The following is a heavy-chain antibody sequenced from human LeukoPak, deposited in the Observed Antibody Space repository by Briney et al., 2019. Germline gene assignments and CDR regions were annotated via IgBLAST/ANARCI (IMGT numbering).Heavy chain of an antibody. CDR2: INPNSGGT. CDR1: GYTFTDYY. Sequence: ASVKVSCKASGYTFTDYYMHWVRQAPGQGLEWMGWINPNSGGTNYAQKFQGRVTMTRDKSISTAYMELYSLRSDDTAVYYCARDPPGVRYGRPIFDFWGQGTLVTVSA. D-gene: IGHD2-8*01. J-gene: IGHJ4*02. CDR3: ARDPPGVRYGRPIFDF. V-gene: IGHV1-2*02.